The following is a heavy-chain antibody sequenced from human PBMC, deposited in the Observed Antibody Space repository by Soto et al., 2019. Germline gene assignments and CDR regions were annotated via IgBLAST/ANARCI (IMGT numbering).Heavy chain of an antibody. J-gene: IGHJ6*02. D-gene: IGHD4-17*01. V-gene: IGHV1-18*01. CDR1: GYTFTSYG. CDR3: ARDFPPLRGALIYGDSTVYYYYGMDV. CDR2: ISAYNGNT. Sequence: ASVKVSCKASGYTFTSYGISWVRQAPGQGLEWMGWISAYNGNTNYAQKLQGRVTMTTDTSTSTAYMEPRSLRSDDTAVYYCARDFPPLRGALIYGDSTVYYYYGMDVCGQGTTLTVSS.